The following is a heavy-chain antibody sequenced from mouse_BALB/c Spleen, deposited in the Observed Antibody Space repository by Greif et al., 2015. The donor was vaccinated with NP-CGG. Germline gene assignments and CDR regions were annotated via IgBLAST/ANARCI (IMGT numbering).Heavy chain of an antibody. J-gene: IGHJ4*01. D-gene: IGHD2-3*01. CDR3: ARHEGWLLCYYAMDY. CDR2: ISSGGGST. V-gene: IGHV5-12-1*01. CDR1: GFAFSSYD. Sequence: EVQVVESGGGLVKPGGSLKLSCAASGFAFSSYDMSWVRQTPEKRLEWVAYISSGGGSTYYPDTVKGRFTISRDNAKNTLYLQMSSLKSEDTAMYYCARHEGWLLCYYAMDYWGQGTSVTVSS.